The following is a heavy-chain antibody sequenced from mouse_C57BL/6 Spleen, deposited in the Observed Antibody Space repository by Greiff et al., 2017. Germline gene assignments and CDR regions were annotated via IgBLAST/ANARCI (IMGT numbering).Heavy chain of an antibody. V-gene: IGHV5-4*01. CDR3: ARGSDYRCYAMPY. Sequence: EVQGVESGGGLVKPGGSLKLSCAASGFTFSSYAMSWVRQTPEKRLEWVATICDGGSYTYYPNNVKGRFTISRDNAKNNLNLQMSHLKSEDTAMYYCARGSDYRCYAMPYWGQGTSVTVSS. CDR1: GFTFSSYA. D-gene: IGHD2-4*01. CDR2: ICDGGSYT. J-gene: IGHJ4*01.